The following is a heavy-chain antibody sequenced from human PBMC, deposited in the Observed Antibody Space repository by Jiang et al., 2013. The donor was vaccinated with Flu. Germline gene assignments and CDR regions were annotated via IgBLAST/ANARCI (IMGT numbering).Heavy chain of an antibody. Sequence: PGAVSEGTSCKASGYTFSTHGINWVRQAPGQGLEWMGWISPYNGYTNYAQRLQGRVTLTTDTSTSTAYMELRSLRSDDTAVYYCARISGGAPVYYFDYWGQGALVTVSS. V-gene: IGHV1-18*01. CDR2: ISPYNGYT. CDR1: GYTFSTHG. D-gene: IGHD2-8*02. CDR3: ARISGGAPVYYFDY. J-gene: IGHJ4*02.